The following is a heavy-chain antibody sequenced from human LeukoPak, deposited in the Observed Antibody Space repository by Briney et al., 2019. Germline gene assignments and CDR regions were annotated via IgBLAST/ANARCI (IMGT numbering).Heavy chain of an antibody. Sequence: SETLSLTCTVCGGSISSSSFYWGWIRQPPGKGLEWIGNIYYSGSTYYNPSLKSRVTISVDTSKNQFSLKLGSVTAADTAMYYCARLVWFEDRYFDYWGQGTLVTVSS. D-gene: IGHD3-10*01. CDR2: IYYSGST. CDR3: ARLVWFEDRYFDY. J-gene: IGHJ4*02. CDR1: GGSISSSSFY. V-gene: IGHV4-39*01.